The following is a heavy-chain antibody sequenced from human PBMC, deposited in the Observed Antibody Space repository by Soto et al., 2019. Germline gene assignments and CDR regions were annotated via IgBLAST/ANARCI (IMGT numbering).Heavy chain of an antibody. CDR3: AKLRDYYDSSGYENWFDP. J-gene: IGHJ5*02. Sequence: SVKVSCKASVGTFSSYAISWGRQAPGQGLEWMGGIIPIFGTANYAQKFQGRVTITADESTSTAYMELSSLRSEDTAVYYCAKLRDYYDSSGYENWFDPWGQGTLVTVSS. CDR2: IIPIFGTA. CDR1: VGTFSSYA. V-gene: IGHV1-69*13. D-gene: IGHD3-22*01.